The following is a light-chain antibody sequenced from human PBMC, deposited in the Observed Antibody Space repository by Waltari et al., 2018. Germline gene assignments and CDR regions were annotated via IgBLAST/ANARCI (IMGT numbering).Light chain of an antibody. Sequence: DIVMTQTPDSLALYLGERATINCRSSQSVLYSPTSKNHLAWYQQKPGQSPKLLIYWASTRESGVPDRFSGSGSETDFTLTISSLQAEDVAVYYCHQYYSIPPTFGGGTEVEIK. CDR3: HQYYSIPPT. CDR1: QSVLYSPTSKNH. CDR2: WAS. J-gene: IGKJ4*01. V-gene: IGKV4-1*01.